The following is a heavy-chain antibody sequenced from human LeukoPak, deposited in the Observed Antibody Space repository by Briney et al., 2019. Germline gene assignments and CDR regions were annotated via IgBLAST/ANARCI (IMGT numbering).Heavy chain of an antibody. V-gene: IGHV3-23*01. Sequence: GGSLRLSCAASGFTFSSYSMNWVRQIPGRGLEWVSAISGGGDSTYYADSVKGRFTISRDNSRNTLYLQMNSLRAEDTALYYCVKDQGLYSFDWFDPWGQGTLVTVSS. CDR3: VKDQGLYSFDWFDP. D-gene: IGHD2-15*01. J-gene: IGHJ5*02. CDR2: ISGGGDST. CDR1: GFTFSSYS.